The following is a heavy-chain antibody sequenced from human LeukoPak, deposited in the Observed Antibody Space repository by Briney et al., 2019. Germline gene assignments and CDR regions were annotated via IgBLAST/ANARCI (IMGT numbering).Heavy chain of an antibody. CDR1: GFTFSSYW. J-gene: IGHJ4*02. D-gene: IGHD1-26*01. CDR3: ARADTLLLPGYYFDY. Sequence: GGSLRLSCAASGFTFSSYWMHWVRQAPGKGLVWVSRINSDGSSTSYADSVKGRFTISRDNAKNTLYLQMNSLRAEDTAVYYCARADTLLLPGYYFDYWGQGTLVTVSS. CDR2: INSDGSST. V-gene: IGHV3-74*01.